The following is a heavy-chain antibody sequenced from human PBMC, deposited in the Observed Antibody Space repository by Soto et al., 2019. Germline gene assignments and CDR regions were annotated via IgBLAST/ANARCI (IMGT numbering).Heavy chain of an antibody. CDR2: IKPDGSEK. D-gene: IGHD2-15*01. CDR3: ARDRGYCSGGICYSLLDC. CDR1: GFTFSSHW. V-gene: IGHV3-7*01. J-gene: IGHJ4*02. Sequence: EMQLVESGGGLVQPGGSLRLSCAASGFTFSSHWMNWVRQAPGKGLEWVAYIKPDGSEKECLDSGKGRFTISRDNAKNSLYLQIISLRAEDTAVYYCARDRGYCSGGICYSLLDCWGQGTLVTVSS.